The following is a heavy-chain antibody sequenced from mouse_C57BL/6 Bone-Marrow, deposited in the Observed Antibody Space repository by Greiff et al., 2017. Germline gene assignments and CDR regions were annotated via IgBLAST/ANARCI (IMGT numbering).Heavy chain of an antibody. J-gene: IGHJ2*01. D-gene: IGHD2-5*01. CDR1: GFTFSDYY. CDR2: ISNGGGST. Sequence: EVKLVESGGGLVQPGGSLKLSCAASGFTFSDYYMYWVRQTPEKRLEWVAYISNGGGSTYYPDTVKGRFTISRDNAKNTLYLQMSRLKSEDTAMYYCARHAGYSNYYFDYWGQGTTLTVSS. V-gene: IGHV5-12*01. CDR3: ARHAGYSNYYFDY.